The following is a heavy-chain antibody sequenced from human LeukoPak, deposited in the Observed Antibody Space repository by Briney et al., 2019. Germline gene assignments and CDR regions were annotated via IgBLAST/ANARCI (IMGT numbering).Heavy chain of an antibody. CDR2: ISPSGGST. D-gene: IGHD3-16*02. J-gene: IGHJ4*02. CDR3: AREDDYVWGSYREYYFDY. CDR1: GYTFTGYW. Sequence: ASVKVSCKAFGYTFTGYWMHWVRQAPGQGPEWMGVISPSGGSTIYAQKFKGRVTLTRDMSTSTDYLELSSLRSEDTAVYYCAREDDYVWGSYREYYFDYWGQGTLVTVSS. V-gene: IGHV1-46*01.